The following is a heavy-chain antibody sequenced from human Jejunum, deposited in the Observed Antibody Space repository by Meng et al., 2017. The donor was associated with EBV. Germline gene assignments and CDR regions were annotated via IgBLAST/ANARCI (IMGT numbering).Heavy chain of an antibody. D-gene: IGHD2-15*01. CDR1: GYNFIGYY. V-gene: IGHV1-2*06. J-gene: IGHJ4*02. Sequence: VQLVQSGAEVKKPGASVKVSCQASGYNFIGYYIHWVRQAPGQGLEWMGRINLNSGGTDSAQRFQGRVTMTRDTSTSTAYMELSRLGSGDTAVYYCARDSSLHCYGGSCYLDYWGQGTLVTVSS. CDR3: ARDSSLHCYGGSCYLDY. CDR2: INLNSGGT.